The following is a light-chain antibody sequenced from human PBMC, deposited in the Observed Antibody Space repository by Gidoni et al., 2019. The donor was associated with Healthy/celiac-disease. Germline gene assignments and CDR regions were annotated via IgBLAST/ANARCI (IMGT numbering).Light chain of an antibody. CDR3: QQRSNWPSLT. CDR2: DAS. CDR1: QSVSSY. V-gene: IGKV3-11*01. J-gene: IGKJ4*01. Sequence: EIVLTQSPATLSLSPVERATLSCRASQSVSSYFALYQQKHGQAPRLLVYDASNRATCIPARLSGSGSGTDFTLTISSLEPEDFAVYYCQQRSNWPSLTFGGXTKVEIK.